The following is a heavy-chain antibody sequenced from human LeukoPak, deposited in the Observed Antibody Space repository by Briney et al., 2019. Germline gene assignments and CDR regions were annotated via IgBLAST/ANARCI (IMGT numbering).Heavy chain of an antibody. CDR1: GYTLTELS. V-gene: IGHV1-24*01. Sequence: ASVKVSCKVSGYTLTELSMHWVRQAPGKGPEWMGGFDPEDNETIHAQRFQGRVTMTEDTSTDTAYMELSSLRSEDTAVYYCARGAAVRGVYFDYWGQGTLVTVSS. J-gene: IGHJ4*02. D-gene: IGHD3-10*01. CDR3: ARGAAVRGVYFDY. CDR2: FDPEDNET.